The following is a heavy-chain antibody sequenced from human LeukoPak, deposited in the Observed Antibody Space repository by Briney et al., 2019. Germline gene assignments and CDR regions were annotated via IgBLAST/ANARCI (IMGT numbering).Heavy chain of an antibody. D-gene: IGHD3/OR15-3a*01. CDR1: GGSISPYY. CDR3: ARVGDWSDLVY. CDR2: IHNSGTT. V-gene: IGHV4-59*01. J-gene: IGHJ4*02. Sequence: SETLSLTCTVSGGSISPYYWSWIRQSPGKGLEWIGYIHNSGTTNYNPSLKSRVTMSIDTSKNQFSLKLRSVTAADTAVYYCARVGDWSDLVYWGQGTLVTVSS.